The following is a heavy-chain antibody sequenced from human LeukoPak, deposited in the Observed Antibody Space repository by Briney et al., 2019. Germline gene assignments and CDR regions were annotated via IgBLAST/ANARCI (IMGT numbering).Heavy chain of an antibody. V-gene: IGHV3-23*01. CDR2: ISGSGGST. CDR1: GFTFSSYA. Sequence: PGGSLRLSCAASGFTFSSYAMSWVRQAPGKGLEWVSAISGSGGSTYYADSVKGRFTISRDNSKNTLYLQMNSLRAEDTAVYYCAKDKEVVVPAVPYYFDYWGQGTLVTVSS. J-gene: IGHJ4*02. CDR3: AKDKEVVVPAVPYYFDY. D-gene: IGHD2-2*01.